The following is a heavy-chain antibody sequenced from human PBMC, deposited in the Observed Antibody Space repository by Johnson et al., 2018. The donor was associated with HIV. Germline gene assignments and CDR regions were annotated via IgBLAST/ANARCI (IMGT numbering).Heavy chain of an antibody. Sequence: VQLVESGGGVVQPGRSLRLSCAASGFTFDDYGMSWVRQAPGKGLEWVSGINWNGGDTAYAGSVKGRFTISRDNAKSSLYLQMNSLRVEDTAFYYCARLARADMVTFRGVIVKNGFDIWGQGTMVTVSS. CDR3: ARLARADMVTFRGVIVKNGFDI. CDR1: GFTFDDYG. D-gene: IGHD3-16*02. J-gene: IGHJ3*02. CDR2: INWNGGDT. V-gene: IGHV3-20*04.